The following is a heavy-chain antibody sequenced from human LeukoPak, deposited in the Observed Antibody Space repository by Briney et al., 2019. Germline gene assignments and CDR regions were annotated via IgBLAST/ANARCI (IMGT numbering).Heavy chain of an antibody. CDR1: GFTFRSYE. CDR2: ISSSGSTI. D-gene: IGHD3-10*01. V-gene: IGHV3-48*03. J-gene: IGHJ6*03. Sequence: GGSLRLSCAASGFTFRSYEMNWVRQAPGKVLEWVSYISSSGSTIYYADSVKGRFTISRDNAKNSLYLQMNSLRAEDTAVYYCARLFGDYYYYMDVWGKGTTVTISS. CDR3: ARLFGDYYYYMDV.